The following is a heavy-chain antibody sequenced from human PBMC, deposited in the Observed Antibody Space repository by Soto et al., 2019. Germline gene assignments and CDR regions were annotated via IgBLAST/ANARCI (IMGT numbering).Heavy chain of an antibody. Sequence: SETLSLTCAVSGGSISSGGYYWSWIRQPPGRGLEWIGFIYYAGSTNYNPSLKSRVTISVDTSKNQFSLKLTSVTAADTAVYYCARDKITGLFDYWGQGTLVTVSS. V-gene: IGHV4-61*08. CDR3: ARDKITGLFDY. CDR1: GGSISSGGYY. D-gene: IGHD2-8*02. J-gene: IGHJ4*02. CDR2: IYYAGST.